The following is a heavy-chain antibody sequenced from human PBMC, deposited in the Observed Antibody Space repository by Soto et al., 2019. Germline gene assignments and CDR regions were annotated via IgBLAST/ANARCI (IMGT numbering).Heavy chain of an antibody. J-gene: IGHJ4*02. CDR3: ARAAAKLLGY. V-gene: IGHV1-46*02. CDR1: GYTFKNYY. CDR2: INPSGGST. D-gene: IGHD6-13*01. Sequence: ASVKVSCKASGYTFKNYYMHWVRQAPGQGLEWMGIINPSGGSTSYAQKFQGRVTMTRDTSTSAVYMELSSLRSEDTAVYYCARAAAKLLGYWGQGTLVTVSS.